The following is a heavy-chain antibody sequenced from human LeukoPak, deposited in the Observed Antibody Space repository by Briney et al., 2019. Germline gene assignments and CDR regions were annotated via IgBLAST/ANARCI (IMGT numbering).Heavy chain of an antibody. CDR2: IYYSGST. CDR1: GGSINSYY. Sequence: PSETLSLTCTVSGGSINSYYWSWIRQPPGKGLEWIGYIYYSGSTNYNPSLKSRVTISVDTSKNQFSLKLSSVTAADTAVYYCARGSVYFDSWGQGTLVTVSS. CDR3: ARGSVYFDS. V-gene: IGHV4-59*08. J-gene: IGHJ4*02.